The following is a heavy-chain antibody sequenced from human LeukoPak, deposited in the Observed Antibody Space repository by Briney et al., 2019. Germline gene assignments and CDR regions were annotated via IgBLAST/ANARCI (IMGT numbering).Heavy chain of an antibody. Sequence: GESLKISCKDSAYSFTNYWIGWVRQMPGKGLEWMGIMYPGDSDTRYSPSFQGQVTISAGKSINTAYLQWSSLKASDTAIYYCARSNGVGATQYWGQGTLVTVSS. CDR3: ARSNGVGATQY. CDR2: MYPGDSDT. D-gene: IGHD1-26*01. CDR1: AYSFTNYW. V-gene: IGHV5-51*01. J-gene: IGHJ4*02.